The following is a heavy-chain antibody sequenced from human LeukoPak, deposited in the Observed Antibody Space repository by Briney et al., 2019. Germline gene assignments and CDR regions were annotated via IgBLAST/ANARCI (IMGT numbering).Heavy chain of an antibody. J-gene: IGHJ3*02. CDR1: GFTFSSYA. CDR3: AKDHTPAGYNDAFDI. CDR2: ISGSGGST. D-gene: IGHD2-2*01. Sequence: GGPLRLSCAASGFTFSSYAMSWVRQAPGKGLEWVSAISGSGGSTYYADSVKGRFTISRDNSKNTLYLQMNSLRAEDTAVYYCAKDHTPAGYNDAFDIWGQGTMVTVSS. V-gene: IGHV3-23*01.